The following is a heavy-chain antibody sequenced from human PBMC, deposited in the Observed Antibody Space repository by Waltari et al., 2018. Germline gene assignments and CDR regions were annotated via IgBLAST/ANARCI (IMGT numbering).Heavy chain of an antibody. V-gene: IGHV3-53*01. CDR1: GFTVSSNY. J-gene: IGHJ4*02. Sequence: EVQLVESGGGLIQPGGSLRLSCAAYGFTVSSNYMSWVRQAPGKGLEWVSVIYSGGSTYYADSVKGRFTISRDNSKNTLYLQMNSLRAEDTAVYYCARGHDYGDPPFFNWGQGTLVTVSS. D-gene: IGHD4-17*01. CDR3: ARGHDYGDPPFFN. CDR2: IYSGGST.